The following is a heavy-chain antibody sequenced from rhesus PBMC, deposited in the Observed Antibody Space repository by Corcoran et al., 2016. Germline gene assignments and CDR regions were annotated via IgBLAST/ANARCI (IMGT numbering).Heavy chain of an antibody. J-gene: IGHJ4*01. CDR1: GGSISSNY. V-gene: IGHV4S11*01. D-gene: IGHD6-25*01. CDR2: TYGSSSST. CDR3: ARGGAWDSGTWKLY. Sequence: QVQLQESGPGLVKPSETLSLTSTVSGGSISSNYWSWIRQSPGKGLKWIGYTYGSSSSTNYNPSLKSRVTLSVDTSKNQLSLKLSSVTTADTAVYYCARGGAWDSGTWKLYWGQGVLVTVSS.